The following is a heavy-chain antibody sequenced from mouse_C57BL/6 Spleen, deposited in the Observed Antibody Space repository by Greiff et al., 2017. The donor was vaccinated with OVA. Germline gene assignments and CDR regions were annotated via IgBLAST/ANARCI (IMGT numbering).Heavy chain of an antibody. CDR2: ISSGGDYI. V-gene: IGHV5-9-1*02. CDR3: TRDDGYCFDY. Sequence: EVKVVESGEGLVKPGGSLKLSCAASGFTFSSYAMSWVRQTPEKRLEWVAYISSGGDYIYYADTVKGRFTISRDNARNTLYLQMSSLKSEDTAMYYCTRDDGYCFDYWGQGTTLTVSS. CDR1: GFTFSSYA. J-gene: IGHJ2*01. D-gene: IGHD2-3*01.